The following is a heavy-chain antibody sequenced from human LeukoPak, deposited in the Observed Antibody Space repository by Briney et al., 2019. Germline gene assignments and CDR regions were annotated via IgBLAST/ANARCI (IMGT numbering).Heavy chain of an antibody. J-gene: IGHJ4*02. Sequence: SETLSLTCTVSGGSISSSSYYWGWIRQPPGKGLEWIGRIYYSGSTYYNPSLKSRVTISVDTSTNQFSLKLSSVTAADTAVYYCARGPIVVVVAAMVSPFDYWGQGTLVTVSS. CDR2: IYYSGST. CDR3: ARGPIVVVVAAMVSPFDY. D-gene: IGHD2-15*01. CDR1: GGSISSSSYY. V-gene: IGHV4-39*07.